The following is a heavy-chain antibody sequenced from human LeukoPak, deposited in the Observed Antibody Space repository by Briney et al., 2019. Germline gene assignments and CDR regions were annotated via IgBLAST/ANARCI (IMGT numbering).Heavy chain of an antibody. CDR1: GGSISSYY. V-gene: IGHV4-59*08. CDR2: IYYSGST. CDR3: ARNQDYSSSWYYGYYYYGMDV. D-gene: IGHD6-13*01. J-gene: IGHJ6*02. Sequence: SETLSLTCTVSGGSISSYYWSWIRQPPGKGLEWIGYIYYSGSTNYNPSLKSRVTISVGTSKNQFSLKLGSVTAADTAVYYCARNQDYSSSWYYGYYYYGMDVWGQGTTVTVSS.